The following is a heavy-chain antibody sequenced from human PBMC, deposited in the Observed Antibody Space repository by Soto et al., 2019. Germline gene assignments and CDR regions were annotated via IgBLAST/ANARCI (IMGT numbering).Heavy chain of an antibody. CDR3: ARDLGVVPAGWRDYGMDV. D-gene: IGHD2-2*01. J-gene: IGHJ6*02. CDR1: GFTFSDYY. CDR2: ISSSSSYT. V-gene: IGHV3-11*06. Sequence: GGSLRLSCAASGFTFSDYYMSWIRQAPGKGLEWVSYISSSSSYTNYADSVKGRFTISRDNAKNSRYRQMNSLRAEDTAVYYCARDLGVVPAGWRDYGMDVWGQGTTVTVSS.